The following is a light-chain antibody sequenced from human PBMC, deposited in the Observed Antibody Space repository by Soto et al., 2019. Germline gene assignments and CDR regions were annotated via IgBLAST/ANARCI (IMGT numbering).Light chain of an antibody. V-gene: IGKV3-15*01. Sequence: IVLHRSAPTLSFCRCIGATVSSAPSQSVSSNLAWYQQKPGQAPRLLIYGASTRATGIPARFSGSGSGTEFTLTISSLQSEDFAVYYCQQYNNWPPITFGQGTRLEI. CDR1: QSVSSN. CDR2: GAS. J-gene: IGKJ5*01. CDR3: QQYNNWPPIT.